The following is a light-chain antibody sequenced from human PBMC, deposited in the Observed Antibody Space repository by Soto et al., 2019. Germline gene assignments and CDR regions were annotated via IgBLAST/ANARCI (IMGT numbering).Light chain of an antibody. Sequence: SYELTQPPSVSVSPGQTASITCSGDKLGDKYACWYQQKPGQSPVLVIYQDSKRPSGIPERFSGSNSGNTATLTISGTQAMDEADYYRQASDSSTAVLGGGTKLTVL. CDR3: QASDSSTAV. J-gene: IGLJ2*01. V-gene: IGLV3-1*01. CDR1: KLGDKY. CDR2: QDS.